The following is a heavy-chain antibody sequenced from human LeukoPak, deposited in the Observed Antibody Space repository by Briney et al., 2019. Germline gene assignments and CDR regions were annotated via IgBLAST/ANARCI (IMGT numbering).Heavy chain of an antibody. V-gene: IGHV1-18*01. CDR1: GYTFTSYG. CDR2: ISAYNGNT. Sequence: ASVKVSCKASGYTFTSYGISWVRQAPGQGLEWMGWISAYNGNTNYAQKLQGRVTMTTDTSTSTAYMELRSLRSDDTAVYYCACSYCSGGSCYPRPPLDYWGQGTLVTVSS. CDR3: ACSYCSGGSCYPRPPLDY. D-gene: IGHD2-15*01. J-gene: IGHJ4*02.